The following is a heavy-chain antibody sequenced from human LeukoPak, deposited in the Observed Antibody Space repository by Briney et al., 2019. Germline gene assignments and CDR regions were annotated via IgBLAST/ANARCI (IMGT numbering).Heavy chain of an antibody. V-gene: IGHV3-66*01. D-gene: IGHD4-23*01. CDR3: ARDLDGGNSDTYFDY. CDR1: GFTFSIAW. CDR2: IYSGGST. J-gene: IGHJ4*02. Sequence: PGGSLRLSCAASGFTFSIAWMTWVRQAPGKGLEWVSVIYSGGSTYYVDSVKGRFTISRDNAKNSLYLQMNSLRAEDMAVYYCARDLDGGNSDTYFDYWGQGTLVTVSS.